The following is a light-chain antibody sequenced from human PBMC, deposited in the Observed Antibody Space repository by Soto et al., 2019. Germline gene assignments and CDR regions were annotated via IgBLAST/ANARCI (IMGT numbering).Light chain of an antibody. CDR3: QQYGSSPPLT. J-gene: IGKJ4*01. CDR1: QSVSSSY. Sequence: EIVLTQSPGTLSLSPGERATLSCMAIQSVSSSYLAWYQQKPGQAPRLLIYGASSRATGIPDRFSGSGSGTDFTLTISRLEPEDFAVYYCQQYGSSPPLTFGGGNKVDIK. V-gene: IGKV3-20*01. CDR2: GAS.